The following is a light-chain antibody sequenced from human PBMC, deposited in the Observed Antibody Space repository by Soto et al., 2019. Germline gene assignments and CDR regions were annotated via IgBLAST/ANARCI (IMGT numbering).Light chain of an antibody. V-gene: IGKV3-15*01. CDR2: GAS. J-gene: IGKJ1*01. Sequence: IVMTQSPSTLSVSPGERATLSCVASQSVSSNLAWYQQKPGQAPRLLIYGASTRATGIPARFSGSGSGTEFTLTISSLQSEDFAVYYCQQYNGWPRTFGQRTKVDI. CDR1: QSVSSN. CDR3: QQYNGWPRT.